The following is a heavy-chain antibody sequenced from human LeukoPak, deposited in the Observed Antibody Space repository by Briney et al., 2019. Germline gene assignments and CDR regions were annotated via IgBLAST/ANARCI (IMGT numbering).Heavy chain of an antibody. CDR3: AREYSGSYYYDY. D-gene: IGHD1-26*01. V-gene: IGHV3-11*04. Sequence: GGSLRLSCAASGFTYSDYYMSWIRPAPWKGLEWVSYISSCGSNIYYSVTVKCRFSIDSENAKLSLYMKMIRLGAEDTDVYYCAREYSGSYYYDYWGQGTLVTVSS. J-gene: IGHJ4*02. CDR1: GFTYSDYY. CDR2: ISSCGSNI.